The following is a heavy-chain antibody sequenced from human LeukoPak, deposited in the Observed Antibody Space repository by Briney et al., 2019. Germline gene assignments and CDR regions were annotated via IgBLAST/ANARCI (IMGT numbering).Heavy chain of an antibody. J-gene: IGHJ4*02. CDR2: ITYGGDST. CDR3: AKEARSGWYYFDY. D-gene: IGHD6-19*01. V-gene: IGHV3-23*01. Sequence: SSITYGGDSTYHADSVKGRFTISSDDSKNTLYLQMNSLRAEDTAVYYCAKEARSGWYYFDYWGQGTLVTVSS.